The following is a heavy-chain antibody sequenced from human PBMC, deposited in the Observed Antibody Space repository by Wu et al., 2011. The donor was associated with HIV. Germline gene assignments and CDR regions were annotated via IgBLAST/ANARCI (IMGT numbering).Heavy chain of an antibody. CDR3: ARVEAQGENYYYYKGLDV. CDR2: IIPIFDTA. D-gene: IGHD3-16*01. J-gene: IGHJ6*02. Sequence: QVQLVQSGAEVKKPGSSVKVSCKASGGTFSSYAISWVRQAPGQGLEWMGGIIPIFDTANYAQKFQGRVTITADKSTTTAYMELSGLRSEDTAMYYCARVEAQGENYYYYKGLDVWGQGTTVIVSS. V-gene: IGHV1-69*14. CDR1: GGTFSSYA.